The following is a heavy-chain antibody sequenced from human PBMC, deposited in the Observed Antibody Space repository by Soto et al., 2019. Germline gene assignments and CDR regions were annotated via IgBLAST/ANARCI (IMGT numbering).Heavy chain of an antibody. J-gene: IGHJ6*02. CDR1: GFTFSSYA. CDR3: ASRDYYYYYRMDV. CDR2: ISGSGGST. V-gene: IGHV3-23*01. Sequence: PGGSLRLFCAASGFTFSSYAMSWVRKAPEKGLEWVSAISGSGGSTYYADSVKGLFTISRDNAKNTLYLQMNSLRAEDTAVYYCASRDYYYYYRMDVWGQGTTVTVYS.